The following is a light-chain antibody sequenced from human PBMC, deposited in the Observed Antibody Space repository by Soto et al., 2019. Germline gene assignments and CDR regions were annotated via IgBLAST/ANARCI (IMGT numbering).Light chain of an antibody. V-gene: IGKV3-20*01. J-gene: IGKJ4*01. CDR1: QSVSSSY. CDR3: HQYDSSPLT. Sequence: EIVVTQSPGTLSLSPGERASLSCRASQSVSSSYLAWYQQKPGHAPRLLIYGASSRATGIPDRFSGSGSGTDFTLTISRLEPEDFAVYYCHQYDSSPLTFGGGTKVEIK. CDR2: GAS.